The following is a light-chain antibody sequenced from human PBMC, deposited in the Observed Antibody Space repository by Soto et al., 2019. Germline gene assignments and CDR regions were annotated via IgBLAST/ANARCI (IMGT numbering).Light chain of an antibody. CDR1: EDIDTS. CDR3: QHYDAFSWT. Sequence: DIQMTQSPSTLSVSLGDRITITCWASEDIDTSLAWFQQRPGKAPKVLIAGASGLMNGVPSTFSGSGSGTEFALTISSVQPDDFATYFCQHYDAFSWTFGQGTKV. V-gene: IGKV1-5*01. J-gene: IGKJ1*01. CDR2: GAS.